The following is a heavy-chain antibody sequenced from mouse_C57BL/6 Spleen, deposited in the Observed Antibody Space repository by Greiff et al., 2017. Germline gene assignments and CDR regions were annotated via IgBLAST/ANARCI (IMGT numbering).Heavy chain of an antibody. CDR1: GYTFTSYW. Sequence: QVQLQQPGAELVRPGSSVKLSCKASGYTFTSYWMDWVKQRPGQGLEWIGNIYPSDSETHYNQKFKDKATLAVDKSSSTAYMQLSSLTSEDSAVYYCARRGDGYYPWYYDVWGTGTTVTVSS. V-gene: IGHV1-61*01. D-gene: IGHD2-3*01. J-gene: IGHJ1*03. CDR3: ARRGDGYYPWYYDV. CDR2: IYPSDSET.